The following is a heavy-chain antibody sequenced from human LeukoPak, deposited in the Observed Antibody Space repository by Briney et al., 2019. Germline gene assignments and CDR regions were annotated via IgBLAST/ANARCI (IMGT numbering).Heavy chain of an antibody. J-gene: IGHJ4*02. D-gene: IGHD3-10*01. CDR3: ATDLPITMARGVIYSGLDY. CDR2: VDPEDGET. V-gene: IGHV1-69-2*01. CDR1: GYTFTDYY. Sequence: GATVIISCKVSGYTFTDYYMHWVQQAPGKGLEWMGLVDPEDGETIYAEKFQGRVTITADTSTDTAYMELSSLRSEDTAVYYCATDLPITMARGVIYSGLDYWGQGTLVTVSS.